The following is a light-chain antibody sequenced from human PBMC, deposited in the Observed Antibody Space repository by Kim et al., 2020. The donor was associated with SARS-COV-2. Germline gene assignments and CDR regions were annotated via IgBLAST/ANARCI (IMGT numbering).Light chain of an antibody. CDR2: GNN. Sequence: QRRTLSCTGSSTNIGACYDIHRYQELPGTAPKLLIYGNNNRPSGVPDRFSGSQSGTSASLAITGLQSEDEADYYCQSFDSSLSAYVFGAGTKVTVL. CDR3: QSFDSSLSAYV. J-gene: IGLJ1*01. CDR1: STNIGACYD. V-gene: IGLV1-40*01.